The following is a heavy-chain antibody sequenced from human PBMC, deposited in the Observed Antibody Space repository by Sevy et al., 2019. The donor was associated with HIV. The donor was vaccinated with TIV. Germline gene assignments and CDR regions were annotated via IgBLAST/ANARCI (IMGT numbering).Heavy chain of an antibody. D-gene: IGHD3-22*01. J-gene: IGHJ4*02. Sequence: GGSLRLSCAASGFTFSSYAMSWVRQAPGKGLEWVPAISGSGGSTHYADSVKGRFTISRDNSKNTLYLQMNSLRAEDTAVYYCAKDRFYDSSGYHSLIFDYWGQGTLVTVSS. CDR3: AKDRFYDSSGYHSLIFDY. CDR2: ISGSGGST. CDR1: GFTFSSYA. V-gene: IGHV3-23*01.